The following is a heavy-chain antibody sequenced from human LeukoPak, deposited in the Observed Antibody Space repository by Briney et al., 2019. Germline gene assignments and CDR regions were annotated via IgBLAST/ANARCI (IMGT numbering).Heavy chain of an antibody. Sequence: PGGSLRPSCAASGFTFDDYGMSWVRQAPGKGLEWVSVIYSGGRTSYADSVKGRFTISRDNSKNTVYLQMNSLRAEDTAIYYCARGQAESWYFDHWGQGTLVTVSS. D-gene: IGHD1-14*01. CDR1: GFTFDDYG. CDR3: ARGQAESWYFDH. J-gene: IGHJ4*02. V-gene: IGHV3-66*02. CDR2: IYSGGRT.